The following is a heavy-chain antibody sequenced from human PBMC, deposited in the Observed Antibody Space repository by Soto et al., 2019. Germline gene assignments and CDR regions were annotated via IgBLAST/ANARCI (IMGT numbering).Heavy chain of an antibody. CDR1: GFTFSSYS. J-gene: IGHJ6*02. Sequence: EVQLVESGGGLVKPGGSLRLSCAASGFTFSSYSMNWVRQAPGKGLEWVSSISSSSSYIYYADSVKGRFTISRDNAKNSLYLPMNSLRAEDTAVYYFARAMAPRIMITFGGVIPAGGIDVWGPGTTVTGAS. CDR3: ARAMAPRIMITFGGVIPAGGIDV. D-gene: IGHD3-16*02. V-gene: IGHV3-21*01. CDR2: ISSSSSYI.